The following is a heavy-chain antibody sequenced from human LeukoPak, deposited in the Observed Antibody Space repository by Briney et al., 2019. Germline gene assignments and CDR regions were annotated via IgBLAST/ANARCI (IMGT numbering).Heavy chain of an antibody. D-gene: IGHD6-19*01. J-gene: IGHJ4*02. CDR1: GYTFTSYY. Sequence: ASVKVSCKASGYTFTSYYMHWVRQAPGQGLEWMGIINPSGGSTSYAQKFQGRVTMTRDTSTSTVYMELSSLRAEDTAVYYCARGGGIAVAGTKSLIDYWGQGTLVTVSS. CDR3: ARGGGIAVAGTKSLIDY. CDR2: INPSGGST. V-gene: IGHV1-46*01.